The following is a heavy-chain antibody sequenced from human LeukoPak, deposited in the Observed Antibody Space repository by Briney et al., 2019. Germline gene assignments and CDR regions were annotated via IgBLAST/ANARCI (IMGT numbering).Heavy chain of an antibody. CDR2: IYHSGST. CDR1: GGSISSGGYY. D-gene: IGHD6-13*01. Sequence: PSQTLSLTCTVSGGSISSGGYYWSWIRQPPGKGLEWIGYIYHSGSTYYNPSLKSRVTISVDTSKNQFSLKLSSVTAADTAVYYCARIAAAGYYMDVWGKGTTVTVSS. V-gene: IGHV4-30-2*02. CDR3: ARIAAAGYYMDV. J-gene: IGHJ6*03.